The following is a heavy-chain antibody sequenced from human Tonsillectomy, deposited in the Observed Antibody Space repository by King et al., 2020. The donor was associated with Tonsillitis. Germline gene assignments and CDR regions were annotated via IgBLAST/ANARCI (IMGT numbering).Heavy chain of an antibody. CDR1: GFTFDDYA. Sequence: VQLVESGGGLVQPGRSLRLSCAASGFTFDDYAMHWVRQAPGKGLEWVSGISWNSGSIDYADSVKGRFTISRDNAKNSLYLQMNSLRAADTALYYCAKGRSMTTVVTQDRYFDLWGRGPLVPVSS. CDR3: AKGRSMTTVVTQDRYFDL. CDR2: ISWNSGSI. D-gene: IGHD4-23*01. J-gene: IGHJ2*01. V-gene: IGHV3-9*01.